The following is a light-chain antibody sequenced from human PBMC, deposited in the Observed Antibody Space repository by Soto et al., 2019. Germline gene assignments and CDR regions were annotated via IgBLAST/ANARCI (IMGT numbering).Light chain of an antibody. CDR2: EVS. V-gene: IGLV2-14*01. J-gene: IGLJ2*01. Sequence: SALTQPASVSGSPGQSITISCTGTSSDVGAYNYISWYQQHPGKAPKLMIYEVSNRPSGVSTRFSGSKSGNTASLTISGLQAEDEGDYYCSTYINSITFVIFGGGTKLTVL. CDR1: SSDVGAYNY. CDR3: STYINSITFVI.